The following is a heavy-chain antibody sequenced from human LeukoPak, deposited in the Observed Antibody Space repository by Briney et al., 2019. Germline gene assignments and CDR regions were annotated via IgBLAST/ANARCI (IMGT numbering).Heavy chain of an antibody. CDR2: INPNSGGT. J-gene: IGHJ4*02. D-gene: IGHD3-22*01. V-gene: IGHV1-2*02. CDR3: ARYYYDSSGYYHGVFDY. CDR1: GYTFTGYY. Sequence: ASVKVSCKASGYTFTGYYMHWVRQAPGQGLEWMGWINPNSGGTNYAQKFQGRVTMTRDTSISTAYMELSRLRSDDTAVYYCARYYYDSSGYYHGVFDYWGQGTPVTVSS.